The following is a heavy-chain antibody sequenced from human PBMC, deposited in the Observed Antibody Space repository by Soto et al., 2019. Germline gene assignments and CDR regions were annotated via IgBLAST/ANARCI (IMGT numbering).Heavy chain of an antibody. Sequence: GASVKVSCKASGGTFSSYTMSWVRQAPGQGLEWMGRIIPILGIANYAQKFQGRVTITADKSTSTAYMELSSLRSEDTAVYYCAIVVPAAMPYQPGAGEPYYYYYMDVWGKGTTVTVSS. D-gene: IGHD2-2*01. CDR3: AIVVPAAMPYQPGAGEPYYYYYMDV. J-gene: IGHJ6*03. CDR1: GGTFSSYT. CDR2: IIPILGIA. V-gene: IGHV1-69*02.